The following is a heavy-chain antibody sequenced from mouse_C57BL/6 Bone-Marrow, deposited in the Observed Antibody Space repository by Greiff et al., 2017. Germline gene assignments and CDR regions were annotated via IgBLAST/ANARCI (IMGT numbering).Heavy chain of an antibody. CDR2: ISSGSSTI. CDR3: ATLYCYSSSRYWYFDV. Sequence: EVKLMESGGGLVKPGGSLKLSCAASGFTFSDYGMHWVRQAPEKGLEWVAYISSGSSTIYYADTVKGRFTISRDNAKNTLFLQMTSLRSEDTAMYYCATLYCYSSSRYWYFDVWGTGTTVTVSS. V-gene: IGHV5-17*01. CDR1: GFTFSDYG. D-gene: IGHD1-1*01. J-gene: IGHJ1*03.